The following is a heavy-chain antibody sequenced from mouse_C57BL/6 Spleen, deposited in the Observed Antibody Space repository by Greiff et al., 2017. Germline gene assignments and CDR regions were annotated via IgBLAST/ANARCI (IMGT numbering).Heavy chain of an antibody. CDR1: GFSFNTYA. V-gene: IGHV10-1*01. Sequence: EVQLVESGGGLVQPKGSLKLSCAASGFSFNTYAMNWVRQAPGKGLEWVARIRSKSNNYSTNYADSVKDRFTISSDDSESMLYLQMNNLKTEDTAIYYGVRHGGYPFAYWGQGTLVTVSA. J-gene: IGHJ3*01. D-gene: IGHD1-1*02. CDR2: IRSKSNNYST. CDR3: VRHGGYPFAY.